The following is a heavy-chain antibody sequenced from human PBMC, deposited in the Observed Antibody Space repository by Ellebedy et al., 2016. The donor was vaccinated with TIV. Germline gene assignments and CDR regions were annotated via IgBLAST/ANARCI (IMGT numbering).Heavy chain of an antibody. D-gene: IGHD2-2*01. CDR2: IKSKTDGGTT. CDR1: GFGFSNAW. V-gene: IGHV3-15*07. Sequence: GGSLRLXXAASGFGFSNAWMHWVRQAPGKGLEWVGRIKSKTDGGTTDYAAPVKGRYTISRDDSKNTLYLQMNSLKIEDTAVYYCATDRGDCTSTSGSCHHAFDNWGQGTMVTVSS. J-gene: IGHJ3*02. CDR3: ATDRGDCTSTSGSCHHAFDN.